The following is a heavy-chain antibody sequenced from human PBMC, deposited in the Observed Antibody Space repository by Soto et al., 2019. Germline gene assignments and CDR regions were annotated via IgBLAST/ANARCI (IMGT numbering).Heavy chain of an antibody. CDR3: ARDGSSGTYYYDSSGYYCDY. CDR2: ISSSGSTI. V-gene: IGHV3-11*01. J-gene: IGHJ4*02. D-gene: IGHD3-22*01. CDR1: GFTFSDYY. Sequence: GGSLRLSCAASGFTFSDYYMSWIRQAPGKGLEWVSYISSSGSTIYYADSVKGRFTISRDNAKNSLYLQMNSLRAEDTAVYYCARDGSSGTYYYDSSGYYCDYWGQGTLVTVSS.